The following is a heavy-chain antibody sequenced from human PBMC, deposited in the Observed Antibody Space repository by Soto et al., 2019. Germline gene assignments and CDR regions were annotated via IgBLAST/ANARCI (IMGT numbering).Heavy chain of an antibody. CDR1: GGSISRGDYY. Sequence: QVQLQESGPGLVKPSQTLSLTCTVSGGSISRGDYYWRWIRPPPGKGLEWIGYIYYSGSSYYNPSLKSRVTISVDTSKNQFSLKLSSVTAADTAVYYCARGGLLPHYYYGMDVWGQGTTVTVSS. J-gene: IGHJ6*02. CDR3: ARGGLLPHYYYGMDV. CDR2: IYYSGSS. D-gene: IGHD3-22*01. V-gene: IGHV4-30-4*01.